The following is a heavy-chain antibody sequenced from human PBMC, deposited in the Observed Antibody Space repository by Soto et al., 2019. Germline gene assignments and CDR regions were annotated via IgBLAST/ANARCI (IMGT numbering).Heavy chain of an antibody. CDR1: GFTFDDYA. CDR3: AKDIASSPFYLDY. D-gene: IGHD2-2*01. CDR2: ISWKSGSV. J-gene: IGHJ4*02. V-gene: IGHV3-9*01. Sequence: VQLVESGGGLVQPGSSLRLSCAASGFTFDDYAMHWVRQAPGKGLEWVSGISWKSGSVDYADSVKGRFTISRDNAKNSRYLQMNSLRAEDTALYFCAKDIASSPFYLDYWGQGTLVTVSS.